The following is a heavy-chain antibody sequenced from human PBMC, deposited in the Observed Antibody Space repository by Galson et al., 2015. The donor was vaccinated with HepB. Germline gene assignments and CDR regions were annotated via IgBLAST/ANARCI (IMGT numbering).Heavy chain of an antibody. V-gene: IGHV1-58*01. J-gene: IGHJ4*02. D-gene: IGHD3-22*01. Sequence: SVKVSCKASGFTFTSSAVQWVRQARGQRLEWIGWIVVGSGNTNYAQKFQERVTITRGMSTSTAYMELSSLRSEDTAVYYCAADREGKYYDSSGYYQGDYWGQGTLVTVSS. CDR2: IVVGSGNT. CDR3: AADREGKYYDSSGYYQGDY. CDR1: GFTFTSSA.